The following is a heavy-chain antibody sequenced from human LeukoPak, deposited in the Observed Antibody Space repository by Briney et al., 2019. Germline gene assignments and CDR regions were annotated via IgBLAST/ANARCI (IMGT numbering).Heavy chain of an antibody. CDR1: GYSISSGYY. V-gene: IGHV4-38-2*02. CDR2: IYHSGST. D-gene: IGHD6-19*01. J-gene: IGHJ6*03. Sequence: PSETLSLTCTVSGYSISSGYYWGWIRQPPGKGLEWIGSIYHSGSTYYNPSLKSRVTISVDTSKNQFSLKLSSVTAADTAVYYCAREAVAGNYYYYYMDVWGKGTTVTVSS. CDR3: AREAVAGNYYYYYMDV.